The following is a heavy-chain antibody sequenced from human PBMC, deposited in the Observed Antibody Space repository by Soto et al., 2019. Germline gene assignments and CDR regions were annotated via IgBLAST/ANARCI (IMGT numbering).Heavy chain of an antibody. CDR1: GFTFSSYS. D-gene: IGHD2-8*01. J-gene: IGHJ3*02. Sequence: GGSLGLSCAASGFTFSSYSMNWVRQAPGKGLEWVSYISSSSSTIYYADSVKGRFTISRDNAKNSLYLQMNSLRAEDTAVYYCARERGDCTNGVCYDAFDIWGQGTMVTVSS. CDR3: ARERGDCTNGVCYDAFDI. V-gene: IGHV3-48*04. CDR2: ISSSSSTI.